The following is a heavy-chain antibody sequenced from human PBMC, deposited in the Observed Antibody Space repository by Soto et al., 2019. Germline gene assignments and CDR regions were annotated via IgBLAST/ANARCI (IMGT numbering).Heavy chain of an antibody. CDR3: ARDLLHYDFWSGYSAYFYYGMDV. V-gene: IGHV3-48*03. CDR2: ISDSGGTV. J-gene: IGHJ6*02. Sequence: QAVGSLRLSCAASGFTFSSYEMNWVRQAPGQGLEWVSYISDSGGTVYYAVSVKGRFNVSRDNAQNSVYLQMNSLRTEDTAVYYCARDLLHYDFWSGYSAYFYYGMDVWGPGTTVTVSS. CDR1: GFTFSSYE. D-gene: IGHD3-3*01.